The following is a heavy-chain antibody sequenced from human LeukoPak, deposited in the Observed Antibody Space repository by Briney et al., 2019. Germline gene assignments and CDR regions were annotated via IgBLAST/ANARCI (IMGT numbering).Heavy chain of an antibody. CDR3: AREQNWGDFDY. CDR2: IKQDESEK. J-gene: IGHJ4*02. CDR1: GFTFSSYW. D-gene: IGHD7-27*01. Sequence: GGSLRLSCAATGFTFSSYWMSWVRQAPGKGLEWVANIKQDESEKYYVDSVKGRFTISRDNAKNSLYLQMNRLRAEDTAVYYCAREQNWGDFDYWGQGTLVTVSS. V-gene: IGHV3-7*01.